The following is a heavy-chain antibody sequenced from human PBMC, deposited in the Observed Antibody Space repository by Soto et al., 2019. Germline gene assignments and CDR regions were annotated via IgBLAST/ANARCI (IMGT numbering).Heavy chain of an antibody. CDR1: GFSLSTSGVG. V-gene: IGHV2-5*01. CDR3: AHRHSVSNWNYWFDY. Sequence: QITLKESGPTLVKPTQTLTLTCTFSGFSLSTSGVGVGWIRQPPGKALEWLALIYWNDGKRYSPSLKSRLTITKDTAKNHVVLTMTNMDPVDTATYYCAHRHSVSNWNYWFDYWGQGTLVTVSS. CDR2: IYWNDGK. D-gene: IGHD1-7*01. J-gene: IGHJ4*02.